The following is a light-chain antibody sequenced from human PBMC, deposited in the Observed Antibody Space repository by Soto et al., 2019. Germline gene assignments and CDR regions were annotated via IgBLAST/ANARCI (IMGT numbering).Light chain of an antibody. Sequence: QSALTQPPSASGSPGQSVTISCTGTSSDVGGYNYVSWYQQHPGKAPRLMIYEVGMRPSGVPDRFSGSKSGNTASLTVSGLQPEDEADYYCGSYAGSPYVFGSGTKLTVL. J-gene: IGLJ1*01. CDR3: GSYAGSPYV. V-gene: IGLV2-8*01. CDR2: EVG. CDR1: SSDVGGYNY.